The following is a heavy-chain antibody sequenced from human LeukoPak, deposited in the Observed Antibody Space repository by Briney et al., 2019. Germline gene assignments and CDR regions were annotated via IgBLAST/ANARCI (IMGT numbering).Heavy chain of an antibody. V-gene: IGHV4-59*01. Sequence: SETLSLTCTASGGSISSYYWSWIRQPPGKGLEWIGYIYYSGSTNYNPSLKSRVTISVDTSKNQFSLKLSSVTAADTAVYYCARYLVGATHFDYWGQGTLVTVSS. J-gene: IGHJ4*02. CDR2: IYYSGST. D-gene: IGHD1-26*01. CDR1: GGSISSYY. CDR3: ARYLVGATHFDY.